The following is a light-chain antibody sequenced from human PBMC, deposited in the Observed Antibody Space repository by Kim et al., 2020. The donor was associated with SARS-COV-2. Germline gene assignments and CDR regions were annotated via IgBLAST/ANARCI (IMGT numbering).Light chain of an antibody. Sequence: LTPGERAPLSSTASKSVSTYLAWYQQKPGQTPRLLTYDASNRATGIPARFSGSGSGTDFTLTISSLEPEDFAVYYCQHRSIWVLTLGGGTKGDIK. CDR1: KSVSTY. V-gene: IGKV3-11*01. CDR3: QHRSIWVLT. J-gene: IGKJ4*01. CDR2: DAS.